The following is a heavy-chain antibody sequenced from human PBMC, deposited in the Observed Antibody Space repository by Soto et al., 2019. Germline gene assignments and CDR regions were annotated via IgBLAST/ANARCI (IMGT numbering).Heavy chain of an antibody. V-gene: IGHV3-23*01. CDR1: GFTFSTYA. Sequence: EVQLLESGGGSVQPGGALRLSCVASGFTFSTYAMSWVRQAPGKGLEWVSGIGGLSGGTDYADSVKGRLTISRDNSKNTLYLQMNSLRAEDTAVYFSAKVCILTESYHYYAMDVWGPGTTVTVSS. CDR2: IGGLSGGT. J-gene: IGHJ6*02. CDR3: AKVCILTESYHYYAMDV. D-gene: IGHD3-9*01.